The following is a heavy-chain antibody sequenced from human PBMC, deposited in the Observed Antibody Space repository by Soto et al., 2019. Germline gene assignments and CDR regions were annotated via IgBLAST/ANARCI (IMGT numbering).Heavy chain of an antibody. CDR2: IYYSGST. CDR3: ARLPYDFWSGYYNLYYYYYMDV. V-gene: IGHV4-31*03. J-gene: IGHJ6*03. CDR1: GGSISSGGYY. D-gene: IGHD3-3*01. Sequence: QVQLQESGSGLVKPSQTLSLTCTVSGGSISSGGYYWSWIRQHPGKGLEWIGYIYYSGSTYYNPYLESRVTISVDTSKNQFSLKLSSVTAADTAVYYCARLPYDFWSGYYNLYYYYYMDVWGKGTTVTVSS.